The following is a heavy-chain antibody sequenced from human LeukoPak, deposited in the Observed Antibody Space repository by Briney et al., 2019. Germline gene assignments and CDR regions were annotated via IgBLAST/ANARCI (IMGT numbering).Heavy chain of an antibody. CDR1: GFTVSSNY. CDR3: ARNFTLDY. CDR2: IYSGGST. J-gene: IGHJ4*02. V-gene: IGHV3-53*01. Sequence: GGSLRLSCAASGFTVSSNYMTWVRQAPGKGLEWVSVIYSGGSTYYADSVKGRFTISRDNSKNTLFLQMNSLRAEDTAVYYCARNFTLDYWGQGTLVTVSS.